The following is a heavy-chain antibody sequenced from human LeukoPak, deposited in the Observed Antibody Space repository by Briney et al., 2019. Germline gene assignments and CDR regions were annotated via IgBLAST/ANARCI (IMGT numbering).Heavy chain of an antibody. V-gene: IGHV1-2*02. CDR3: VREGEGPLSKDFDY. CDR1: GDTFTDHY. CDR2: IGPHSTFT. D-gene: IGHD2/OR15-2a*01. J-gene: IGHJ4*02. Sequence: ASVKVSCKSSGDTFTDHYIHWVRRGPGEGLEWMGYIGPHSTFTSSPQEFQGRVTMARDASMSTAYIELTRLTSDDTAVYCCVREGEGPLSKDFDYWGQGTLVTVSS.